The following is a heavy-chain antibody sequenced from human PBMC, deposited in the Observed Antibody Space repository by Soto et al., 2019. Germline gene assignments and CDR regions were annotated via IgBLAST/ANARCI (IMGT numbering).Heavy chain of an antibody. CDR3: ARAEAAAGTYAFDI. V-gene: IGHV3-33*01. J-gene: IGHJ3*02. D-gene: IGHD6-13*01. CDR2: IWFDGNKK. CDR1: GFTFSSYG. Sequence: QVQLVASGGGVVQPGRSLRLSCVASGFTFSSYGMHWVRQAPGKGLEWVAVIWFDGNKKYYADSVQGRFIISRDNSKNTLYLQMNSLRAEDTAVYYCARAEAAAGTYAFDIWGHGTMVTVSS.